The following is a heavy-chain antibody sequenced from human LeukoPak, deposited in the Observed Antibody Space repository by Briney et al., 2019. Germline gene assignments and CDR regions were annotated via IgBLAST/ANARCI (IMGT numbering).Heavy chain of an antibody. V-gene: IGHV3-30*18. J-gene: IGHJ6*02. CDR2: ISYDGSNK. D-gene: IGHD3-16*01. Sequence: GRSLRLSCAASGFTFSSYGMHWVRQAPGKGLEWVAVISYDGSNKYYADSVKGRFTISRDNSKNTLYLQMNSLRAEDTAVYYCAKSRGTYYYYFGMDVWGQGTTVTVSS. CDR3: AKSRGTYYYYFGMDV. CDR1: GFTFSSYG.